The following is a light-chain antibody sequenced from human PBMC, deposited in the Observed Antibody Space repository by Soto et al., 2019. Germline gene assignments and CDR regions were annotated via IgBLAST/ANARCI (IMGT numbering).Light chain of an antibody. J-gene: IGKJ4*01. V-gene: IGKV3-20*01. CDR3: QQYARSPLT. CDR1: QSVSSNY. Sequence: EIVLTQPPGTLSLSPGERATLSCRASQSVSSNYLARYQQRPGQAPRLLIYGASSRATGLPDSFSGSGSGTDFTLTISRLEPDAFAGYHGQQYARSPLTFGGGTKEEIK. CDR2: GAS.